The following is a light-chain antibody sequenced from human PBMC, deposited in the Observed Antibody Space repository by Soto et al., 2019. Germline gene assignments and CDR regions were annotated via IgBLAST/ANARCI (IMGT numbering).Light chain of an antibody. Sequence: QSVRTQPSSWSGSPGQSITISCTGTISDVGYYNYVSWYQQYPGKAPKLIIYEVSNLPSGVSNRFSGSKSGNTASLTISGLQAEDEADYYCSSHRSTSPTHVFGTGTKVTVL. CDR2: EVS. CDR1: ISDVGYYNY. CDR3: SSHRSTSPTHV. J-gene: IGLJ1*01. V-gene: IGLV2-14*01.